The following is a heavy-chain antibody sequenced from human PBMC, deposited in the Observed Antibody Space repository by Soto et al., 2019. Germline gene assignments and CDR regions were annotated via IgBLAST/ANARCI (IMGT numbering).Heavy chain of an antibody. J-gene: IGHJ4*02. CDR2: ISYDGSNK. Sequence: QVQLVESGGGVVQPGRSLRLSCAASGFTFSSYGMHWVRQAPGKGLEWVAVISYDGSNKYYADSVKGRFTISRDNSKNTLYLQMNSLRAEDTAVYYCAKDHGSGSYRGGRYFDYWGQGTLVTVSS. D-gene: IGHD3-10*01. CDR3: AKDHGSGSYRGGRYFDY. CDR1: GFTFSSYG. V-gene: IGHV3-30*18.